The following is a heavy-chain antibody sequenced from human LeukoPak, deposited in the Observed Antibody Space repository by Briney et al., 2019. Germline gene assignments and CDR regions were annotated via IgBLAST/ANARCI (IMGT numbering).Heavy chain of an antibody. Sequence: SETLSLTCTVSGGSISSYYWSWIRQPPGKGLEWIGYIYYSGSTNYNPSLKSRVTISVDTSKNQFSLKLSSVTAADTAVYYCARHVDTAMVGYFDYWGQGTLVTVSS. CDR2: IYYSGST. J-gene: IGHJ4*02. V-gene: IGHV4-59*08. CDR1: GGSISSYY. D-gene: IGHD5-18*01. CDR3: ARHVDTAMVGYFDY.